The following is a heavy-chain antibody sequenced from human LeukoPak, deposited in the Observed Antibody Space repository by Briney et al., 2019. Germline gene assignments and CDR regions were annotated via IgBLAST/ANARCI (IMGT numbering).Heavy chain of an antibody. J-gene: IGHJ6*02. CDR1: GFTFSSYD. CDR3: AREYSSSKYYYYGMDV. Sequence: PGGSLRLSCAASGFTFSSYDMHWVRQATGKGLEWVSAIGTAGDTYYPGSVKGRFTISRENAKNSLYLQMNSLRAGDTAVYYCAREYSSSKYYYYGMDVWGQGTTVTVSS. CDR2: IGTAGDT. V-gene: IGHV3-13*01. D-gene: IGHD6-6*01.